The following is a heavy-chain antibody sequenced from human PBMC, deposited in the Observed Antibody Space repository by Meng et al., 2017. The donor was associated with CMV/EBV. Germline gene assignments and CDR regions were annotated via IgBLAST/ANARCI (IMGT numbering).Heavy chain of an antibody. CDR2: INPNSGGT. V-gene: IGHV1-2*02. CDR3: ASEGARVGATPFDY. J-gene: IGHJ4*02. Sequence: GHLLQSGDEVKKPGASVKVSCKASGYTFTGYYMHWVRQAHGQGLEWMGWINPNSGGTNYAQKFQGGVTMTRDTSISTAYMELSRLRSDDTAVYYCASEGARVGATPFDYWGQGTLVTVSS. D-gene: IGHD1-26*01. CDR1: GYTFTGYY.